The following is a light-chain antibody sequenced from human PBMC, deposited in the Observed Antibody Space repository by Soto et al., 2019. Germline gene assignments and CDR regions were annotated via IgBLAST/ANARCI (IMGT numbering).Light chain of an antibody. CDR2: AAS. J-gene: IGKJ1*01. Sequence: DIQMTQSPSSLSASVGDRVIITCRASQSINSYLNWYQQKPGKAPKLLIYAASSLQSGVPSRFSGSGSGTDFTLTISSLQPEDFATYYCQQNYSTPPWTFGQGTKVEIK. V-gene: IGKV1-39*01. CDR1: QSINSY. CDR3: QQNYSTPPWT.